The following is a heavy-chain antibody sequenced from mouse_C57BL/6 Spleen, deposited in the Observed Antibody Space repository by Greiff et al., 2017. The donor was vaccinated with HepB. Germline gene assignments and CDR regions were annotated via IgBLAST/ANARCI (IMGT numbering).Heavy chain of an antibody. CDR2: IWGVGST. D-gene: IGHD2-1*01. CDR3: ASLYYGNSLAY. J-gene: IGHJ3*01. CDR1: GFSLTSYG. Sequence: QVQLKESGPGLVAPSQSLSITCTVSGFSLTSYGVDWVRQSPGKGLEWLGVIWGVGSTNYNSALKSRLSISKDNSKSQVFLKMNSLQTDDTAMYYCASLYYGNSLAYWGQGTLVTVSA. V-gene: IGHV2-6*01.